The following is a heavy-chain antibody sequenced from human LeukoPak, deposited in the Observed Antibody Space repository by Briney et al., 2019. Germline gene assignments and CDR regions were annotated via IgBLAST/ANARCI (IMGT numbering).Heavy chain of an antibody. J-gene: IGHJ4*02. CDR3: ARGVDYFDY. CDR1: GFTFSSYS. Sequence: PGGSLRLSCAASGFTFSSYSMHWVRQAPGKGLEWVAVISYDGSGKYFADSVKGRFTISRDNSKNTLYLQMNSLRAEDTAVYYCARGVDYFDYWGQGTLVAVSS. V-gene: IGHV3-30-3*01. CDR2: ISYDGSGK.